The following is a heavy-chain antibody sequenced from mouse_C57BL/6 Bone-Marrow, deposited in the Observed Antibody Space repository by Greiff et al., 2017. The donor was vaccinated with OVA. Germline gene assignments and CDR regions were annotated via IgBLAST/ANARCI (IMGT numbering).Heavy chain of an antibody. CDR3: ASHLSNYSNYDFDN. J-gene: IGHJ2*01. CDR1: GYTFTSYW. D-gene: IGHD2-5*01. V-gene: IGHV1-55*01. Sequence: VQLQQSGAELVKPGASVKMSCKASGYTFTSYWITWVKQRPGQGLEWIGDIYPGSGSTNYNEKFKSKATLTVDTSSSTAYMQLSSLTSENSAVYYCASHLSNYSNYDFDNWGQGTTLPVSS. CDR2: IYPGSGST.